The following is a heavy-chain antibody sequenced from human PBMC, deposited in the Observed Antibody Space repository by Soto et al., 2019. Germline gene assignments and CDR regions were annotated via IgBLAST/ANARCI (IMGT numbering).Heavy chain of an antibody. D-gene: IGHD2-15*01. CDR2: IYYSGST. CDR1: GGSISSSSYY. Sequence: SETLSLTCTVSGGSISSSSYYWGWIRQPPGKGLEWIGSIYYSGSTYYNPSLKSRVTISVDTSKDQFSLKLSSVTAADTAVYYCARDDVLCDGGRCYGIPLDFWGKGTTVTVSS. CDR3: ARDDVLCDGGRCYGIPLDF. V-gene: IGHV4-39*01. J-gene: IGHJ6*04.